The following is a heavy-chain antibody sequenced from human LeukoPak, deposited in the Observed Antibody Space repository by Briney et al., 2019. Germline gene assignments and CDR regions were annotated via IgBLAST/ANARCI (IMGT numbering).Heavy chain of an antibody. Sequence: SETLSLTCTVSGGSISSSSYYWGWIRQPPGKGLEWIGTIYYSGNTYHNPSLKSRVTISVDTSKNQFSLKLSSVTAADTAVYYCARTTPLYSSSIDYMDVWGKGTTVTVSS. CDR3: ARTTPLYSSSIDYMDV. CDR1: GGSISSSSYY. CDR2: IYYSGNT. V-gene: IGHV4-39*07. D-gene: IGHD6-13*01. J-gene: IGHJ6*03.